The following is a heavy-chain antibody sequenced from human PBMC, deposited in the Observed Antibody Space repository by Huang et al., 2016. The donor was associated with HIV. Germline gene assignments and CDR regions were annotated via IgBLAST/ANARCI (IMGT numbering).Heavy chain of an antibody. V-gene: IGHV3-30*02. CDR2: IRDDGNNY. CDR3: AKDLTYTFGRHFDY. Sequence: QVQLVESGGGVVQPGGSLRLSCTASGFTFGSFGMHWVRQAPSKGLEWVAFIRDDGNNYYYADSVRGRFTISRDKSKDTLYLQMNRLRPDDSAVYYCAKDLTYTFGRHFDYWGRGTLVTVSS. CDR1: GFTFGSFG. D-gene: IGHD3-3*01. J-gene: IGHJ4*02.